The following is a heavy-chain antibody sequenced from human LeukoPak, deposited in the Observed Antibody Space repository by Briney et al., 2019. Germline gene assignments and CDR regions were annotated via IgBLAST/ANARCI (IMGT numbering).Heavy chain of an antibody. J-gene: IGHJ4*02. V-gene: IGHV4-59*01. Sequence: SETLSLTCTVSGGSISSYYWSWIRQPTGKGLEWIGSIYYSGSTNYNPSLQSRVTISVDTSKNQFSLKLSSVTAADTAVYYCAREVGDGYNYVDYWGQGTQVTVSS. CDR2: IYYSGST. CDR1: GGSISSYY. D-gene: IGHD5-24*01. CDR3: AREVGDGYNYVDY.